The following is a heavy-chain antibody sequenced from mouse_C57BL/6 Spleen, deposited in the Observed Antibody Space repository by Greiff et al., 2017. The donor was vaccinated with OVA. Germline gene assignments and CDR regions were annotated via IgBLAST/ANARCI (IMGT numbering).Heavy chain of an antibody. CDR3: SSLCDDYEGTWFAY. Sequence: QVQLKQSGAELAKPGASVKLSCKASGYTFTSSWMHWVKQRPGQGLEWIGYINPSRGYTKYNQKFKDKATLTADTSSSTAYMQLSRLTYEDSAVYYCSSLCDDYEGTWFAYWGQGTLVTVSA. CDR1: GYTFTSSW. CDR2: INPSRGYT. V-gene: IGHV1-7*01. J-gene: IGHJ3*01. D-gene: IGHD2-4*01.